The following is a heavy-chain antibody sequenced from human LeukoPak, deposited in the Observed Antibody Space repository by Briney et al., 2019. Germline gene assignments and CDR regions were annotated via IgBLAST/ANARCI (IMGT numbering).Heavy chain of an antibody. CDR3: ARNFDMKGFDP. D-gene: IGHD3-9*01. CDR2: INPNSGTT. J-gene: IGHJ5*02. CDR1: GFTLTDYY. Sequence: ASVKVSCRASGFTLTDYYIHWVRQAPGQGLEWMGWINPNSGTTNFAQKFQGRVTMTRDTSITTVYMDLTRLTSDDTAVYYCARNFDMKGFDPWGQGTLVTVSS. V-gene: IGHV1-2*02.